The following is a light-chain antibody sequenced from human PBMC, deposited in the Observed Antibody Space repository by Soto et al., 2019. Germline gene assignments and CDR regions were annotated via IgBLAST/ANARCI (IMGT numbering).Light chain of an antibody. CDR2: EVT. CDR3: SSFAGSNTWV. J-gene: IGLJ3*02. CDR1: SGDVGGYDF. Sequence: QSALTQPPSASGSPGQSVTISCTGTSGDVGGYDFVSWYQQYPGKAPKLMIFEVTKRPSGVPARFSGSKSGTTASLTVSGLQADDDADYYCSSFAGSNTWVFGGGTKLTVL. V-gene: IGLV2-8*01.